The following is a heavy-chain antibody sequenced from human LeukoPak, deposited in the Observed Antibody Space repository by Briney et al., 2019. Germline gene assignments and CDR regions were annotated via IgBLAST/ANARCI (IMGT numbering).Heavy chain of an antibody. V-gene: IGHV3-30*02. CDR2: LRNDESEI. Sequence: PGGSLRLSCAASGFTFSSYGMHWVRQAPGKGLEWVAFLRNDESEIFYADSVKGRFTISRDNSKNTLYLQMSSLRDEDTAVYYCVKDTGRGDFWGQGTQVTVSS. J-gene: IGHJ4*02. CDR1: GFTFSSYG. D-gene: IGHD1-14*01. CDR3: VKDTGRGDF.